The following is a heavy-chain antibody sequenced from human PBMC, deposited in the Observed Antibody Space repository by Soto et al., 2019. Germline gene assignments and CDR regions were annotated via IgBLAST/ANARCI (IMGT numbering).Heavy chain of an antibody. V-gene: IGHV4-61*01. CDR2: IYYSGST. CDR1: GGSVSSGSYY. D-gene: IGHD5-18*01. J-gene: IGHJ4*02. CDR3: GRDRPDSGYTD. Sequence: SETLSLTCTVSGGSVSSGSYYWSWIRQPPGKGLEWIGYIYYSGSTNYNPSLKSRVTISVDTSKNQFSLKLSSVTAADTAVYYCGRDRPDSGYTDWGQGTLVTVSS.